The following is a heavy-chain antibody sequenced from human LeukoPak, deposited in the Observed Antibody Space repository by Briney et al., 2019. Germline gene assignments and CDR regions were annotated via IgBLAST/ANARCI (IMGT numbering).Heavy chain of an antibody. D-gene: IGHD2-2*01. Sequence: PSETLSLTCTVSGGSISSYYWSWIRQPPGKGLEWIGYIYYSGSTNYNPSLKSRVTISVDTSKNQFSLKLSSVTAADTAVYYCARARGYCSSTSCAGPLDYYYYYYMDVWGKGTTVTISS. V-gene: IGHV4-59*01. CDR3: ARARGYCSSTSCAGPLDYYYYYYMDV. CDR2: IYYSGST. CDR1: GGSISSYY. J-gene: IGHJ6*03.